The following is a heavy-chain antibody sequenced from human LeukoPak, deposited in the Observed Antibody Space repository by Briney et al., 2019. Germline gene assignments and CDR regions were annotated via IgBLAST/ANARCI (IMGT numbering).Heavy chain of an antibody. CDR2: IKSKTDGGTT. D-gene: IGHD2-21*02. CDR1: GFTFSNAW. V-gene: IGHV3-15*01. CDR3: TGPDVVVTAAFDY. Sequence: PGGSLRLSCAASGFTFSNAWMSWVRQAPGKGLEWVGRIKSKTDGGTTDYAAPVKGRFTISRDDSKNTLYLQMSSLKTEDTAVYYCTGPDVVVTAAFDYWGQGTLVTVSS. J-gene: IGHJ4*02.